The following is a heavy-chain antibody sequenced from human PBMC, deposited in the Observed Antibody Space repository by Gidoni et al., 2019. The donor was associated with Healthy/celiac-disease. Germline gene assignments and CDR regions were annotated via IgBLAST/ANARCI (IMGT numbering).Heavy chain of an antibody. Sequence: EVQLVESGGGLVQPGRSLRLSCAASGFTFDDYAMHWVRQAPGKGLEWVSGISWNSGSIGYADSVKGRFTISRDNAKNSLYLQMNSLRAEDTALYYCAKDKSGSGLDYWGQGTLVTVSS. CDR2: ISWNSGSI. D-gene: IGHD6-19*01. J-gene: IGHJ4*02. CDR3: AKDKSGSGLDY. CDR1: GFTFDDYA. V-gene: IGHV3-9*01.